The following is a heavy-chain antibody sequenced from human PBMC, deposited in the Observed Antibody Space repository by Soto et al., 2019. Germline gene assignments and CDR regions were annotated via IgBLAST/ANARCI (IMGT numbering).Heavy chain of an antibody. J-gene: IGHJ6*03. V-gene: IGHV5-51*01. CDR3: ARQVPEGGIAAAGTFYYYYYMDV. D-gene: IGHD6-13*01. Sequence: GESLKISCKGSGYSFTSYWIGWVRQMPGKGLEWMGIIYPGDSDTRYSPSFQGQVTISADKSISTAYLQWSSLKASDTAMYYCARQVPEGGIAAAGTFYYYYYMDVWGKGTTVTVSS. CDR1: GYSFTSYW. CDR2: IYPGDSDT.